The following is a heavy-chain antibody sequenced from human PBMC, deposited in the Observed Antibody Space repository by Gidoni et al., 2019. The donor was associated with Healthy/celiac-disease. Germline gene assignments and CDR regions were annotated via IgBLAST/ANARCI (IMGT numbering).Heavy chain of an antibody. J-gene: IGHJ6*03. CDR3: ARPSFVLPRYYYYYMDV. Sequence: GLEWMGGIIPIFGTANYAQKFQGRVTITADKSTSTAYMELSSLRSEDTAVYYCARPSFVLPRYYYYYMDVWGKGTTVTVSS. V-gene: IGHV1-69*06. D-gene: IGHD2-15*01. CDR2: IIPIFGTA.